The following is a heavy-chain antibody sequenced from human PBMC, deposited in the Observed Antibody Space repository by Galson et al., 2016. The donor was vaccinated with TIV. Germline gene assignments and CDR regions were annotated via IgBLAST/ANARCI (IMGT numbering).Heavy chain of an antibody. CDR2: INHSGST. CDR1: GGSFSGYC. CDR3: AGGGRDGYNYVPERAIDS. Sequence: ETLSLTCGVYGGSFSGYCWSWIRQPPGKGLEWIGEINHSGSTNYNPSLKSRVTISLDTSKNQFSLKLSSVTAADTAVYYCAGGGRDGYNYVPERAIDSWGQGTLVTVSS. V-gene: IGHV4-34*01. J-gene: IGHJ4*02. D-gene: IGHD5-24*01.